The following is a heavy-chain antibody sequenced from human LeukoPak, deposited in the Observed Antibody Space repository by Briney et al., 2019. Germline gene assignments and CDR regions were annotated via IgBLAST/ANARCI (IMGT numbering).Heavy chain of an antibody. V-gene: IGHV4-59*01. J-gene: IGHJ3*02. D-gene: IGHD2-2*03. CDR3: ARDGYCSSTSCRHDAFDI. CDR2: IYYSGST. Sequence: SETLSLTCTVSAGSISSYYWSWIRPPPGKGLEWTGYIYYSGSTNYNPSLKSRVTISVDTSKNPFSLKLSSVTAADTAVYYCARDGYCSSTSCRHDAFDIWGQGTMVTVSS. CDR1: AGSISSYY.